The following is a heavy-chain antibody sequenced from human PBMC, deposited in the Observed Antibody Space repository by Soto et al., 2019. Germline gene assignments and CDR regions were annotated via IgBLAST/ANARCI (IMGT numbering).Heavy chain of an antibody. CDR2: ISSSSSYI. Sequence: GGSLRLSCAASGFTFSSYSMNWVRQAPGKGLERVSSISSSSSYIYYADSVKGRFTISRDNAKNSLYLQMNSLRAEDTAVYYCARDDYGDYVLHYYYGMDVWCQGTTVTVSS. D-gene: IGHD4-17*01. CDR1: GFTFSSYS. CDR3: ARDDYGDYVLHYYYGMDV. V-gene: IGHV3-21*01. J-gene: IGHJ6*02.